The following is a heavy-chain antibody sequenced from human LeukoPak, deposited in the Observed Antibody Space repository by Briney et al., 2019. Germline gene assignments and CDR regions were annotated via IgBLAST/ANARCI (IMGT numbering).Heavy chain of an antibody. V-gene: IGHV1-46*01. CDR3: ARDLLDCSGGSCYRIVAFDI. CDR2: INPSGGST. J-gene: IGHJ3*02. Sequence: ASVKVSCKASGYTFTSYYMHWVRQAPGQGLEWMGIINPSGGSTSYAQKFQGRVTMTRDTSTSTVYMEPSSLRSEDTAVYYCARDLLDCSGGSCYRIVAFDIWGQGTMVTVSS. D-gene: IGHD2-15*01. CDR1: GYTFTSYY.